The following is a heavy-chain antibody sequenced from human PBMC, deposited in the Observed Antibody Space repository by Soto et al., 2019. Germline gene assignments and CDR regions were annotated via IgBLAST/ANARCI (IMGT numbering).Heavy chain of an antibody. CDR1: GYTFTSYV. V-gene: IGHV1-18*01. CDR2: ISAYNGNT. CDR3: AQWLAINHVYNWFVP. D-gene: IGHD6-19*01. J-gene: IGHJ5*02. Sequence: ASVKVCCKASGYTFTSYVISWVRQAPGQGLEGMGWISAYNGNTNYAQKLQGRVTMTEDTSTSTAYMELSSLRSEDTAVYYCAQWLAINHVYNWFVPWGQGTLVTISS.